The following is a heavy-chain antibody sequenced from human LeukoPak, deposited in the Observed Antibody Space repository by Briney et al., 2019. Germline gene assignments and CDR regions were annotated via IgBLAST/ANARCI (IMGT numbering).Heavy chain of an antibody. CDR2: IKQDGGEK. V-gene: IGHV3-7*04. CDR1: GFTFSSYW. J-gene: IGHJ4*02. D-gene: IGHD5-24*01. CDR3: AGRGDGNLYYFDH. Sequence: GSLRLSCAASGFTFSSYWMSWVRQAPGKGLEWVANIKQDGGEKYYVDSVKGRFTISRDNGKNSLYLQMNSLRPEDTAVYYCAGRGDGNLYYFDHWGQGTLVTASA.